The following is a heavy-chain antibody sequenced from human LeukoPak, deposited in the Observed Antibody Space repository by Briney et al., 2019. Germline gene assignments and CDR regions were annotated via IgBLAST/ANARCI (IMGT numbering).Heavy chain of an antibody. Sequence: GGSLRLSCAASGFTFSSYAMTWVRQAPGKGLEWVSAISGSGGSTYYADSVKGRFTISRDNSKNTLYLQMNGLRGDDTAAYYCAKDREYSYGLGAFESWGQGTMVTVSS. CDR2: ISGSGGST. CDR1: GFTFSSYA. CDR3: AKDREYSYGLGAFES. D-gene: IGHD5-18*01. J-gene: IGHJ3*02. V-gene: IGHV3-23*01.